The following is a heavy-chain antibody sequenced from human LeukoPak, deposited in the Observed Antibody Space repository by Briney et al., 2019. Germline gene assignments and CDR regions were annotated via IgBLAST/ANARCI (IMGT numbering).Heavy chain of an antibody. CDR1: GFTFSSYA. Sequence: GGSLRLSCAASGFTFSSYAMSWVRQAPGKGLEWVSIISVSGGDTYSADSVKGRFTISRDNSKNTLYLQMNSLRAEDTAVYYCARDIGHYGMDVWGLGTTVTASS. V-gene: IGHV3-23*01. CDR2: ISVSGGDT. D-gene: IGHD1-26*01. J-gene: IGHJ6*02. CDR3: ARDIGHYGMDV.